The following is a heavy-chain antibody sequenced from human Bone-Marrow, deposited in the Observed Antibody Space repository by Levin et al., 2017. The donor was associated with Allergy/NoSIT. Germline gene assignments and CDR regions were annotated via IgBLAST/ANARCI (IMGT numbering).Heavy chain of an antibody. CDR1: GYTFSDYY. Sequence: GESLKISCSVSGYTFSDYYIHWIRQTPGQGLEWIGWIDPTRCATQFAEKFHARVVLTRDSSISTAYMELGKLRSDDTALYYCARGGASSNDYWGQGTLVTVSS. J-gene: IGHJ4*02. CDR2: IDPTRCAT. V-gene: IGHV1-2*02. D-gene: IGHD6-13*01. CDR3: ARGGASSNDY.